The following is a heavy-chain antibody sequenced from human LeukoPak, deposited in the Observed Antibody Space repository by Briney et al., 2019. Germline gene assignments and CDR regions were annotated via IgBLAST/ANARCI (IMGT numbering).Heavy chain of an antibody. CDR1: GFTFSSYH. CDR3: AGARTVSKLYYYYYMDV. J-gene: IGHJ6*03. Sequence: GGSLRLSCVVSGFTFSSYHMNWVRQAPGKGLEWVSSISTSSSSSSYIYYADSVTGRFTISRDNAKNSLYLQMNSLRAEDTAVYYCAGARTVSKLYYYYYMDVWGKGTTVTVSS. CDR2: ISTSSSSSSYI. V-gene: IGHV3-21*04. D-gene: IGHD1-14*01.